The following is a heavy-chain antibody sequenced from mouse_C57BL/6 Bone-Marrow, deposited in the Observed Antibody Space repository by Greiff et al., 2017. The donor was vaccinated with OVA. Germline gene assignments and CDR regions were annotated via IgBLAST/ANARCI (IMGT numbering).Heavy chain of an antibody. CDR1: EYEFPSHD. D-gene: IGHD1-1*01. V-gene: IGHV5-2*01. Sequence: EVKLQESGGGLVQPGESLKLSCESNEYEFPSHDMSWVRKTPEKRLELVAAINSDGGSTYYPDTMERRFIISRDNTKKTLYLQMSSLRSDDTSLYYWASQGDGSSYDYAMDYWGQGTSVTVSS. CDR2: INSDGGST. J-gene: IGHJ4*01. CDR3: ASQGDGSSYDYAMDY.